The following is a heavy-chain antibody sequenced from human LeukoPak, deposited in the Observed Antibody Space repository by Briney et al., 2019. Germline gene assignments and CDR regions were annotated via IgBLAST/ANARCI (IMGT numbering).Heavy chain of an antibody. CDR1: GFTFSDYY. J-gene: IGHJ4*02. D-gene: IGHD6-13*01. V-gene: IGHV3-11*01. CDR2: ISSSGSTI. Sequence: GGSLRLSCAASGFTFSDYYMNWIRQAPGKGLEWVSYISSSGSTIKYADSVKGRLTISRDDAKNSLYLQMNSLRAEDTAMYYCARSTAAAGPRFGYWGQGTLVTVSS. CDR3: ARSTAAAGPRFGY.